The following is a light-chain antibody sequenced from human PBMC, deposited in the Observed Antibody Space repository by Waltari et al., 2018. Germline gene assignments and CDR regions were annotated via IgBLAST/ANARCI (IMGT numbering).Light chain of an antibody. Sequence: DIVMTQSPDSLAVSLGARATINCKSSQSLLYRSNNKNYLAWYQQKPGQPPKLLIYGASTRESGVPDRFSGSGSGTDFTLTISSLQAEDVAVYYCQQYYSPPLTFGQGTKVEV. J-gene: IGKJ1*01. V-gene: IGKV4-1*01. CDR1: QSLLYRSNNKNY. CDR2: GAS. CDR3: QQYYSPPLT.